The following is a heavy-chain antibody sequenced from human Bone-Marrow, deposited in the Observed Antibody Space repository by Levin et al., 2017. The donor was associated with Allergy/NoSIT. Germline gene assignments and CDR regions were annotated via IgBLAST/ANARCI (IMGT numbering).Heavy chain of an antibody. D-gene: IGHD6-6*01. CDR3: ARLHSSSSVRYFDY. J-gene: IGHJ4*02. CDR2: IYPGDSDT. Sequence: PGGSLRLSCKGSGYSFTSYWIGWVRQMPGKGLEWMGIIYPGDSDTRYSPSFQGQVTISADKSISTAYLQWSSLKASDTAMYYCARLHSSSSVRYFDYWGQGTLVTVSS. V-gene: IGHV5-51*01. CDR1: GYSFTSYW.